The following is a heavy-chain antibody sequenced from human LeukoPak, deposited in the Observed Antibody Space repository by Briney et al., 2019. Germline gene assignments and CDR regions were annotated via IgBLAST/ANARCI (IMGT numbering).Heavy chain of an antibody. V-gene: IGHV4-4*07. J-gene: IGHJ3*02. D-gene: IGHD2-15*01. CDR3: ARGRYCSADICSGGDAFDI. CDR1: GGSINNYY. Sequence: TSETLSLTGTVSGGSINNYYWSWIRQPAGQGLEWIGSLYSRGSTNYNTSLKSRVTMSVDTSKTQFSLRLSSVTAADTAVYYCARGRYCSADICSGGDAFDIWGQGTMVSVSS. CDR2: LYSRGST.